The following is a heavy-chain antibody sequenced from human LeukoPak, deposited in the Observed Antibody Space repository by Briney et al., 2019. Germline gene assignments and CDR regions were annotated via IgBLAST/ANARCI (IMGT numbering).Heavy chain of an antibody. Sequence: GGSLRLSCAASGFTFSTYWMSWVRQAPRKGLEWVANIKEDGSEKYYGDSVKGRFTISRDNAKNSLYLQMNSLRAEDTAVYYCARDSSGYQWGQGTLVTVSS. V-gene: IGHV3-7*01. CDR1: GFTFSTYW. CDR3: ARDSSGYQ. J-gene: IGHJ4*02. D-gene: IGHD3-22*01. CDR2: IKEDGSEK.